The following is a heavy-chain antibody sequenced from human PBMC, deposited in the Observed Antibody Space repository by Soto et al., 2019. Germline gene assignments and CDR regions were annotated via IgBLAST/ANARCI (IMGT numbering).Heavy chain of an antibody. CDR3: ASRDSSGQPRYYYYYGMDV. V-gene: IGHV1-8*01. CDR2: MNPNSGNI. Sequence: GASVKVSCKASGYTFTSYDINWVRQATGQGLEWMGWMNPNSGNIGYAQKFQGRVTMTRNTSISTAYMELSSLRSEDTAVYYCASRDSSGQPRYYYYYGMDVWGQGTTVTVSS. CDR1: GYTFTSYD. J-gene: IGHJ6*02. D-gene: IGHD6-19*01.